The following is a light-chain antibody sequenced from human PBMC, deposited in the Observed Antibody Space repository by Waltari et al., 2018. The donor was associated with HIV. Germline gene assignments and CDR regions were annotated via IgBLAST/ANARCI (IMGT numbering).Light chain of an antibody. CDR2: LNSYGSH. CDR1: SGHSNYA. Sequence: QLVLTQSPSASASLGASVKVTCTLSSGHSNYAIAWHQQQPEKAPRDLMKLNSYGSHSKGGGIPDRFSGSSSGAERYLTISSLQSEDEADYYCQTWGTGIWVFGGGTKLTVL. CDR3: QTWGTGIWV. V-gene: IGLV4-69*01. J-gene: IGLJ3*02.